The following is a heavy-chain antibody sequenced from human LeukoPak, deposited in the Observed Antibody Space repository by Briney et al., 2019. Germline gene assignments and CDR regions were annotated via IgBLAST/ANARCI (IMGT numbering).Heavy chain of an antibody. V-gene: IGHV1-2*02. CDR1: GYTFTGYY. Sequence: ASVKVSCKASGYTFTGYYMHWVRQAPGQGLEWMGWINPNSGGTNYAQKLQGRVTMTTDTSTSTAYMELRSLRSDDTAVYYCARVGHPNPTYYDFWSGYLSNNNWFDPWGQGTLVTVSS. CDR3: ARVGHPNPTYYDFWSGYLSNNNWFDP. J-gene: IGHJ5*02. D-gene: IGHD3-3*01. CDR2: INPNSGGT.